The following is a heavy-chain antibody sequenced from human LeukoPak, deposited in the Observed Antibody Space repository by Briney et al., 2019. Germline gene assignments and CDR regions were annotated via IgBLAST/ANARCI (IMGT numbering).Heavy chain of an antibody. D-gene: IGHD6-13*01. CDR2: IYPGDSDT. V-gene: IGHV5-51*01. J-gene: IGHJ6*03. CDR1: RSSFTSYW. Sequence: GEALKISCHGSRSSFTSYWIGWVRQMPGKGLGWMGIIYPGDSDTRYSPSFQGQVTISADKSISTAYLQWSSLKASDTAMYYCASGHAAAASVRHYYMDVWGKGTTVTVSS. CDR3: ASGHAAAASVRHYYMDV.